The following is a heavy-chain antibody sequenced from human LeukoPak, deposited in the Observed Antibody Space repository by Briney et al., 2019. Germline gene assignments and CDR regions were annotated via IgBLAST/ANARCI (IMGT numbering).Heavy chain of an antibody. CDR3: ARGGEGYPW. V-gene: IGHV3-7*01. Sequence: PGGSLRLSCEASGFTFSKSWMSWVRQAPGMGLEWVANINERGSAPYYADSVKGRFTISRDNTKISLYLQINTLRVEDTCVYFCARGGEGYPWWGQGTLVTVSS. CDR2: INERGSAP. J-gene: IGHJ4*02. D-gene: IGHD2-21*01. CDR1: GFTFSKSW.